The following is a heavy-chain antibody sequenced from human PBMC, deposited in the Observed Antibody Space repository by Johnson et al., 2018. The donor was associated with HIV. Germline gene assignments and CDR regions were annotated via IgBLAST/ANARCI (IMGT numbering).Heavy chain of an antibody. D-gene: IGHD3-22*01. V-gene: IGHV3-30*04. CDR1: GFTFSSYA. J-gene: IGHJ3*02. CDR3: ASQIYDYDSGGYYDDAFDI. Sequence: QVQLVESGGGLAKPAWSPRLSCAASGFTFSSYAMHWVRQAPGKGLEWVAVISYDGSNKYYADSVKGRFTISRDNSKNTLYLQMSSLRPEDTAVYYCASQIYDYDSGGYYDDAFDIWGKGTMVTVSS. CDR2: ISYDGSNK.